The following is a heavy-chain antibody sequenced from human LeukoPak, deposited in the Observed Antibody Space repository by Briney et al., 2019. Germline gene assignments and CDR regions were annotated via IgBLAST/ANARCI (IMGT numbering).Heavy chain of an antibody. Sequence: GGSLRLSCAASGFTFSNYMMHWVRQAPGKGLVWVSRIKSDGITITYADSVKGRFTISRDNAKNTLYLQMNSLRAEDTAVYYCLRDLNWSLDQWGQGTLVTISS. CDR3: LRDLNWSLDQ. CDR2: IKSDGITI. CDR1: GFTFSNYM. D-gene: IGHD1-20*01. V-gene: IGHV3-74*01. J-gene: IGHJ4*02.